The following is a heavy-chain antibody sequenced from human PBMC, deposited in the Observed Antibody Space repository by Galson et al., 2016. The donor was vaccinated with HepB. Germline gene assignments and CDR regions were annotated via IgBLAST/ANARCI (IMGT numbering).Heavy chain of an antibody. J-gene: IGHJ4*02. V-gene: IGHV1-18*04. D-gene: IGHD3-10*01. Sequence: SVKVSCKASGYTFTNYGTSWVRQAPGQGLEWMGWISVYNGNTNYAQTFQGRVTMTTDTSTSTAYMELRSLTSDDTAVYYCARNPHYGLGRNVPVDFDYWGQGTLVTVSS. CDR3: ARNPHYGLGRNVPVDFDY. CDR2: ISVYNGNT. CDR1: GYTFTNYG.